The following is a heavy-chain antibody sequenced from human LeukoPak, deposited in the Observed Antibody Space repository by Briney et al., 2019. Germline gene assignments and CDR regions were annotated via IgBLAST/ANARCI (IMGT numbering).Heavy chain of an antibody. Sequence: ASVKVSCKASGYTFTSYGISWVRQAPGQGLEWMGWISAYNGNTNYAQKLQGRVTMTTDTSTSTAYMELRSLRSDDTAVYYCASGYAQWELLVDYYGMDVWGQETTVTVSS. V-gene: IGHV1-18*01. J-gene: IGHJ6*02. CDR1: GYTFTSYG. CDR3: ASGYAQWELLVDYYGMDV. CDR2: ISAYNGNT. D-gene: IGHD1-26*01.